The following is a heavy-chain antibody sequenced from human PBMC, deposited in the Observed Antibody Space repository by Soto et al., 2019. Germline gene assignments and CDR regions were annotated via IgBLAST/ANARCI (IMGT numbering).Heavy chain of an antibody. Sequence: EVQLVESGGGLIQPGGSLRLSCAASGFTVSGNYMNWVRQAPGKGLEWVSVIYSDDSAYYADSVEGRFTISRDNSKNTLYLQMNSLRAEDTPVYYCAIVSSDNIPWVDYWGQGTLVTVSS. CDR2: IYSDDSA. CDR1: GFTVSGNY. V-gene: IGHV3-53*01. CDR3: AIVSSDNIPWVDY. D-gene: IGHD6-19*01. J-gene: IGHJ4*02.